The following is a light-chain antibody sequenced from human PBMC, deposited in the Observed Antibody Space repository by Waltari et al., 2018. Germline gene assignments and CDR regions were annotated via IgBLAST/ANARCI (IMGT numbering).Light chain of an antibody. Sequence: EIVLTQSPGTLSSSPGERTTVCCRASQTGRATYLAWYQQKPGQAPTLVIHDTSSRATGIPDRFSGSGSGTDFSLTISSLEPEDFAVYYCQQYDISPLTFGGGTKVETK. CDR3: QQYDISPLT. V-gene: IGKV3-20*01. J-gene: IGKJ4*01. CDR1: QTGRATY. CDR2: DTS.